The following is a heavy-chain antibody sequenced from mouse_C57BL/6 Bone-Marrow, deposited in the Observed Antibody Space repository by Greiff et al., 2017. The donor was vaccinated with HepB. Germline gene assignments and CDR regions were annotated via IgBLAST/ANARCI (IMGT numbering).Heavy chain of an antibody. D-gene: IGHD1-1*01. J-gene: IGHJ4*01. CDR2: INPNNGGT. Sequence: EVQLQQSGPELVKPGASVKISCKASGYTFTDYYMNWVKQSHGKSLEWIGDINPNNGGTSYNQKFKGKATLTVDKSSSTAYMELRSLTSEDSAVYYCVPHYYGMDAMDYWGQGTSVTVSS. CDR1: GYTFTDYY. V-gene: IGHV1-26*01. CDR3: VPHYYGMDAMDY.